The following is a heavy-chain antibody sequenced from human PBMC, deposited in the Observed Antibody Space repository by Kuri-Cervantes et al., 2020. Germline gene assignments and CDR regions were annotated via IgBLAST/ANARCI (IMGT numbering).Heavy chain of an antibody. V-gene: IGHV1-8*01. CDR1: GYTFTSYD. J-gene: IGHJ6*02. CDR2: TNPNSGNT. Sequence: ASVKVSCKASGYTFTSYDINWVRQATGQGLEWMGWTNPNSGNTGYAQKFQGRVTMTRNTSISTAYMELSSLRSEDTAVYYCARDRARFLEWLLSPYYYYGMDVWGQGTTVTVSS. D-gene: IGHD3-3*01. CDR3: ARDRARFLEWLLSPYYYYGMDV.